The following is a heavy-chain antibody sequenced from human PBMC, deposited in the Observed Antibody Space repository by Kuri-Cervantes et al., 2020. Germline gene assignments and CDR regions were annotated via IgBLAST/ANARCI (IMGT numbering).Heavy chain of an antibody. Sequence: SVNVSCKASGGTFSSYAISWVRQAPGQGLEWMGGIIPIFGTANYAQKFQGRVTITADESTSTAYMELSSLRSEDTAVYYCATIYGDQGAFDIWGQGTMVTVSS. CDR1: GGTFSSYA. CDR3: ATIYGDQGAFDI. CDR2: IIPIFGTA. D-gene: IGHD4-17*01. J-gene: IGHJ3*02. V-gene: IGHV1-69*13.